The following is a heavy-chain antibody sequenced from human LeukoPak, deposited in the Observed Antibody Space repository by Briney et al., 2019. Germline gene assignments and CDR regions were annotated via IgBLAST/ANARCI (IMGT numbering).Heavy chain of an antibody. J-gene: IGHJ4*02. D-gene: IGHD6-13*01. Sequence: GGSLRLSCEASGFTFSTYWMSWVRQAPGKGLEWVANIKQDGSEKYYVDSVKGRFTISRDNAKNSLYLQMNSLRAEDTAMYYCARNSAGNDYWGQGTLVTVSS. CDR3: ARNSAGNDY. V-gene: IGHV3-7*01. CDR2: IKQDGSEK. CDR1: GFTFSTYW.